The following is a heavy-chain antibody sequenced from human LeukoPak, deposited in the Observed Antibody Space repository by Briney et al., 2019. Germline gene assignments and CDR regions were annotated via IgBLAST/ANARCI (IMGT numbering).Heavy chain of an antibody. CDR3: ARLSGSHFDD. V-gene: IGHV3-33*01. CDR1: GFTFSSYG. Sequence: GGSLRLSCAASGFTFSSYGMHWVRQAPGKGLEWVAVIWYDGSKKYYTDSVEGRFTISRDNSKNTLYLQMNSLRAEDTAVYYCARLSGSHFDDWGQGTLVTVSS. J-gene: IGHJ4*02. D-gene: IGHD1-26*01. CDR2: IWYDGSKK.